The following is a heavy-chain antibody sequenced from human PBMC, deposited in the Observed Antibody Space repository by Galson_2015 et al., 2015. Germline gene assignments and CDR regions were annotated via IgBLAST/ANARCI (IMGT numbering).Heavy chain of an antibody. D-gene: IGHD2-2*01. CDR3: ARGSFSTDKRGTLGY. CDR2: INAGNGNT. J-gene: IGHJ4*02. V-gene: IGHV1-3*01. CDR1: GYTFTSYA. Sequence: SVKVSCKASGYTFTSYAMHWVRQAPGQRLEWMGWINAGNGNTKYSQKFQGRVTITRDKSASTAYMEPSSLRSEDTAVYYCARGSFSTDKRGTLGYWGQGTLVTVSS.